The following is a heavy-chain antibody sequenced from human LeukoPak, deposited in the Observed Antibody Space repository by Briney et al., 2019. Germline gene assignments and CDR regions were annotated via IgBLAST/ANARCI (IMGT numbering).Heavy chain of an antibody. CDR2: IYPGDSDT. D-gene: IGHD6-13*01. CDR1: GYSFSDYW. CDR3: ARVGYSSTYGMDV. Sequence: GESLKISCQGSGYSFSDYWIGWVRQMPGTGLEWMGIIYPGDSDTRYSPSFQGQVTMSADKSISTAYLQWTSLKASDTAMYYCARVGYSSTYGMDVWGQGTTVTVSS. J-gene: IGHJ6*02. V-gene: IGHV5-51*01.